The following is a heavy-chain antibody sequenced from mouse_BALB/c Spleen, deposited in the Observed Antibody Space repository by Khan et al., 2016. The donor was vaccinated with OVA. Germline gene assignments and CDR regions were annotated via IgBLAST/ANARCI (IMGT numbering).Heavy chain of an antibody. CDR1: GFTFSTYA. D-gene: IGHD1-1*01. J-gene: IGHJ1*01. V-gene: IGHV5-9-3*01. CDR2: ISTGDTYT. CDR3: ARHPITTVVATSYWFFDF. Sequence: EVELVESGGGLVKSGGSLKLSCAASGFTFSTYAMSWVRQTPEKRLEWVATISTGDTYTYYPDSVKGRFTISRDNAKNTLYLQMSSLRSEDTAMYYCARHPITTVVATSYWFFDFWGAGTTVTVST.